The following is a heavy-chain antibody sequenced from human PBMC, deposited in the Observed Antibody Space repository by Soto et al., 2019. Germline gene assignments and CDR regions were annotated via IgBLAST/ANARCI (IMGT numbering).Heavy chain of an antibody. CDR3: ASTFGGVIVNLDS. CDR1: GYTFISYD. CDR2: MNPNSGIT. V-gene: IGHV1-8*01. J-gene: IGHJ4*02. D-gene: IGHD3-16*02. Sequence: QVQLVQSGAEVKKPGASVKVSCKAFGYTFISYDIAWVRQATGQGLEWMGWMNPNSGITGYAPNFQGRVTMTRDTSISTAYLELSSLRSDDTAGYYCASTFGGVIVNLDSWGQGTLVTVSS.